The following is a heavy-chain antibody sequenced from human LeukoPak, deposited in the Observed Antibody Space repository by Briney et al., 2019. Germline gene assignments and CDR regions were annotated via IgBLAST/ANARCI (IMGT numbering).Heavy chain of an antibody. D-gene: IGHD3-22*01. Sequence: ASVKVSCKASGYSFTSYAMNWVRQAPGQGLEGMRWINTNTGNPTYAQGFTGRFVFSLDTSVSTAYLQISSLKAEDAAVYYCARDPMYYYDSSGYSGSAEYFQHWGQGTLVTVSS. CDR2: INTNTGNP. J-gene: IGHJ1*01. CDR1: GYSFTSYA. CDR3: ARDPMYYYDSSGYSGSAEYFQH. V-gene: IGHV7-4-1*02.